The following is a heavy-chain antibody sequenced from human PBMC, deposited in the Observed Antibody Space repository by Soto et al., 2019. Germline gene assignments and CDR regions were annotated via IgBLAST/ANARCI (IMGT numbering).Heavy chain of an antibody. CDR2: IYSGGST. Sequence: GSLRLSCAASGFTVSSNYMSWVRQAPGKGLEWVSVIYSGGSTYYADSVKGRFTISRDNSKNTLYLQMSSLRAEDTAVYYCARDRVESGYPEYFQHWGQGT. CDR1: GFTVSSNY. D-gene: IGHD3-22*01. CDR3: ARDRVESGYPEYFQH. J-gene: IGHJ1*01. V-gene: IGHV3-53*01.